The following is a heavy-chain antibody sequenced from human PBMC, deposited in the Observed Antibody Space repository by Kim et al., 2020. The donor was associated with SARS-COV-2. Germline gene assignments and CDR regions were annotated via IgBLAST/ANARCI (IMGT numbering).Heavy chain of an antibody. J-gene: IGHJ5*02. V-gene: IGHV4-59*08. D-gene: IGHD3-10*01. Sequence: SETLSLTCTVSGGSISSYYWSWIRQPPGKGLEWIGYIYYSGSTNYNPSLKSRVTISVDTSKNQFSLKLSSVTAADTAVYYCAGGSGWFDPWGQGTLVTVS. CDR3: AGGSGWFDP. CDR2: IYYSGST. CDR1: GGSISSYY.